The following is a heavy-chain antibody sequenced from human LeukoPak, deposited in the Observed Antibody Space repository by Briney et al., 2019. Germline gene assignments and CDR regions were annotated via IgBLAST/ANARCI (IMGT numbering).Heavy chain of an antibody. CDR1: GGSFSGYY. Sequence: PSETLSLTCAVYGGSFSGYYWSWIRQPPGKGLERIGEINHSGSTNYNPSLKSRVTISVDTSKNQFSLKLSSVTAADTAVYYCARITGTTVRNWFDPWGQGTLVTVSS. CDR2: INHSGST. J-gene: IGHJ5*02. V-gene: IGHV4-34*01. D-gene: IGHD1-7*01. CDR3: ARITGTTVRNWFDP.